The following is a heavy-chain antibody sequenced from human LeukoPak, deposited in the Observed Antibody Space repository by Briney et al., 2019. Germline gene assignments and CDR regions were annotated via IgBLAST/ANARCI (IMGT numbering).Heavy chain of an antibody. V-gene: IGHV3-30*04. D-gene: IGHD3-10*01. Sequence: GGSLRLSCAASGFTSSSFAMHWVRQAPGKGLEWVAVISFDGSKKQYVDSVKGRFSFSRDHSKNTLYLQMNSLRAEDTAVYYCARDQGTYGPLDYWGQGALVTVSS. CDR3: ARDQGTYGPLDY. J-gene: IGHJ4*02. CDR1: GFTSSSFA. CDR2: ISFDGSKK.